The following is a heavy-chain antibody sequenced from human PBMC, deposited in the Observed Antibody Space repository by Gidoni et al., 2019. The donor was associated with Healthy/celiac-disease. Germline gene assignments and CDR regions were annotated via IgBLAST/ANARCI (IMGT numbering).Heavy chain of an antibody. D-gene: IGHD6-19*01. V-gene: IGHV4-59*01. CDR2: IYYSGST. Sequence: QVQLQESGPGLVKPSETLSLTCPVSGGSISSYYWSWIRQPPGKGLEWIGYIYYSGSTNYNPALKSRVTISVDTSKNQFSLKLSSVTAADTAVYYCARDMDSSGWFSGMDVWGQGTTVTVSS. CDR1: GGSISSYY. J-gene: IGHJ6*02. CDR3: ARDMDSSGWFSGMDV.